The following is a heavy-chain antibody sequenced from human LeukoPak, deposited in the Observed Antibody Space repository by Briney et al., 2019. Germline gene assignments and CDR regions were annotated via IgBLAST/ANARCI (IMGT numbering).Heavy chain of an antibody. V-gene: IGHV1-58*02. J-gene: IGHJ4*02. CDR2: IVVGSGNT. Sequence: SVKASCKASGFTFTSSAMQWVRQARGQRLEWIGWIVVGSGNTNYAQKFQERVTITRDMSTSTAYMELSSLRSEDTAVYYCAADGPAGGYFDYWGQGTLVTVSS. CDR1: GFTFTSSA. D-gene: IGHD2-8*02. CDR3: AADGPAGGYFDY.